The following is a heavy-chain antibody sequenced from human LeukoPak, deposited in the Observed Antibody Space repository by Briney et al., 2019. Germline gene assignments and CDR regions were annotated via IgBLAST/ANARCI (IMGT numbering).Heavy chain of an antibody. D-gene: IGHD3-10*01. CDR3: ARGITMVRGVYYYFDY. Sequence: SETLSLTCTVSGGSISSSSYYWGWISQPPGKALAWIGSIYYSGSTYYNPSLKSRVTISVDTSKNQFSLKLSSVTAADTAVYYCARGITMVRGVYYYFDYWGQGTLVTVSS. J-gene: IGHJ4*02. CDR2: IYYSGST. CDR1: GGSISSSSYY. V-gene: IGHV4-39*07.